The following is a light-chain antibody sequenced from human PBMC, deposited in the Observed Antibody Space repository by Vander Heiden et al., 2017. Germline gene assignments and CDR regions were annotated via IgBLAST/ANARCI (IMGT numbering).Light chain of an antibody. J-gene: IGLJ1*01. CDR3: GTWDSSLSNAV. CDR2: DNN. V-gene: IGLV1-51*01. CDR1: SSNIGKNY. Sequence: QSVLTQPPSLSAAPGQKVTISCSGSSSNIGKNYVSWYQQVPGTAPKLLIYDNNKRPSGIPDRFSGAKSGTSATLGITGLQTGDEADYYCGTWDSSLSNAVFGTGTKVTVL.